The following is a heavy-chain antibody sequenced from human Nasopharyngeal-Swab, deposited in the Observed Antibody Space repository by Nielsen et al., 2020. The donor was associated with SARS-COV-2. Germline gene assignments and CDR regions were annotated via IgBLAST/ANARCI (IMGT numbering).Heavy chain of an antibody. J-gene: IGHJ4*02. Sequence: ASVKVSCKASGYTFIGYDMHWVRQAPGEGLEYMGRINPHIGDTNFAQKFQGRVTVTRDTSINTAYMELSSLRFDDTAVYYCARDDGDVPGMTGSGPPGGYWGQGTLVTVSS. CDR1: GYTFIGYD. V-gene: IGHV1-2*06. D-gene: IGHD1-14*01. CDR2: INPHIGDT. CDR3: ARDDGDVPGMTGSGPPGGY.